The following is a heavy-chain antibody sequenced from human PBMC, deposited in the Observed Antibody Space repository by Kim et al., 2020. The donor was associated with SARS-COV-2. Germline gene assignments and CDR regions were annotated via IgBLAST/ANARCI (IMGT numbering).Heavy chain of an antibody. CDR3: STRGRGHNCDD. Sequence: GGSLRLSCAASGFTFSSYAMSWVRQAPGKGLEWVSAINAAGSDTYYAVSVTGRFTISRANSRSTLSLQMHSLRVEDTALYYCSTRGRGHNCDDWGQGT. D-gene: IGHD1-20*01. J-gene: IGHJ1*01. CDR1: GFTFSSYA. CDR2: INAAGSDT. V-gene: IGHV3-23*01.